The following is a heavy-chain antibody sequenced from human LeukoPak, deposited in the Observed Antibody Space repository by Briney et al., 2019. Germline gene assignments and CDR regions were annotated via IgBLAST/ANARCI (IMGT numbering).Heavy chain of an antibody. J-gene: IGHJ6*02. CDR1: GFTFSSYW. CDR2: INSDGSST. Sequence: SGGSLRLSCAASGFTFSSYWMRWVRQAPGKGLVWVSRINSDGSSTSYADSVKGRFTISRDNAKNTLYLQMNSLRAEDTAVYYCARGSTVFVYGMDVWGQGTTVTVSS. V-gene: IGHV3-74*01. D-gene: IGHD3-10*02. CDR3: ARGSTVFVYGMDV.